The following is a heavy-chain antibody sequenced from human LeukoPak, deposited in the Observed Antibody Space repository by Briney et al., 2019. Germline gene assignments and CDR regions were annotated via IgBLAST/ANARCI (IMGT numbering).Heavy chain of an antibody. D-gene: IGHD3-9*01. V-gene: IGHV4-4*07. CDR2: IYTSGGT. J-gene: IGHJ5*02. CDR3: ARAKTYYDILTGYPNGWNWFDP. CDR1: GGSISSYY. Sequence: PSEALSLTCTVSGGSISSYYWSWIRQPAGKGLEWIGRIYTSGGTNYNPSLKSRVTMSVDTSKNQFSLKLSSVTAADTAVYYCARAKTYYDILTGYPNGWNWFDPWGQGTLVTVSS.